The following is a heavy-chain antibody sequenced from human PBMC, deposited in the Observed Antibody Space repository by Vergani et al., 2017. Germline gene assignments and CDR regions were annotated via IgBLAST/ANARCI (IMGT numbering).Heavy chain of an antibody. D-gene: IGHD2-15*01. CDR1: GGFIISHNYY. Sequence: QVQLQESGPGLVKPSQTLSLTCTVSGGFIISHNYYWRWIRQPAGKGLEWIGRNHTSGTTNYNPSLKSRVTMSEDTSKNQFSLNLTSVTAADTAVYFCARGSCLGGSCYKPLFDYWGQGILVTVSS. V-gene: IGHV4-61*02. CDR3: ARGSCLGGSCYKPLFDY. J-gene: IGHJ4*02. CDR2: NHTSGTT.